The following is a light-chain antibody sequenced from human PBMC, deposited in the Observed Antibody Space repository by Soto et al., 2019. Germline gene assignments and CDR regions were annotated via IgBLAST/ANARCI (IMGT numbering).Light chain of an antibody. J-gene: IGLJ2*01. CDR1: NSNIGRNY. CDR3: ATWDTSLRAVV. Sequence: QSVLTQPPSVSAAPSQKVTIPCSGSNSNIGRNYVCWYQQFPGAAPKLLIFDTHQRPSGIPDRFSGSKSGTSANLVITGLQTGDEADYYCATWDTSLRAVVFGGGTKLTVL. CDR2: DTH. V-gene: IGLV1-51*01.